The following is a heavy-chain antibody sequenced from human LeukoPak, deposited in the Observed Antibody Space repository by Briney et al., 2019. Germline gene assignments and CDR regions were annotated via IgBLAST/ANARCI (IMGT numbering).Heavy chain of an antibody. J-gene: IGHJ4*02. Sequence: PGGSLRLSCAASGFTVSSNYMSWVRQAPGKGLEWVSVIYSGGSTYYADSVKGRFTISRDNSKNTLYLQMNSLRAEDTAVYYCAKANQYYYDSSGYYYGYYFDYWGQGTLVTVSS. V-gene: IGHV3-53*01. D-gene: IGHD3-22*01. CDR3: AKANQYYYDSSGYYYGYYFDY. CDR1: GFTVSSNY. CDR2: IYSGGST.